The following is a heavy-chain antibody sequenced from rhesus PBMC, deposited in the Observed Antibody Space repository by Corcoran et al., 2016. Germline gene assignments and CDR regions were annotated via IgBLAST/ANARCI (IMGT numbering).Heavy chain of an antibody. D-gene: IGHD1-44*02. Sequence: QLQLQESGPGLVKPSETLSFTCAVSGYSISSGYGWSWIRQPPGKGLEWIGYVVYSGSTRYNPSLKSRVTISRDTSKNQFSLKLSSVTAADTAVYYCARDGAWTPRDYWGQGVLVTVSS. CDR3: ARDGAWTPRDY. CDR2: VVYSGST. V-gene: IGHV4-122*02. J-gene: IGHJ4*01. CDR1: GYSISSGYG.